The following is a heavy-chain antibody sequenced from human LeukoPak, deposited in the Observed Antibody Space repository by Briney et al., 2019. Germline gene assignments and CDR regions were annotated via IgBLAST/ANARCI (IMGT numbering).Heavy chain of an antibody. J-gene: IGHJ4*02. V-gene: IGHV1-2*02. Sequence: GASVKVSCKASGYTFTGYYMHWVRQAPGQGLEWMGWINPNSGGTNYAQKFQGRVTMTRGTSISTAYMELSRLRSDDTAVYYCARRETGTRHFDYWGQGTLVTVSS. CDR1: GYTFTGYY. CDR3: ARRETGTRHFDY. D-gene: IGHD1-1*01. CDR2: INPNSGGT.